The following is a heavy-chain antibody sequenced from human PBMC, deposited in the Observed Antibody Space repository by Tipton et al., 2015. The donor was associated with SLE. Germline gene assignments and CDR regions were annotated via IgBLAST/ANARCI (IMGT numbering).Heavy chain of an antibody. V-gene: IGHV4-4*08. J-gene: IGHJ4*02. CDR1: GGSITNHY. D-gene: IGHD5-18*01. CDR2: VHASGST. CDR3: AGRQLCLD. Sequence: TLSLTCTVSGGSITNHYWNWIRQPPGKGLEWIGYVHASGSTNYNPSLKSRVTISVDTSRNQFSLRLTSATAADTAVYFCAGRQLCLDWGQGTLVTVSS.